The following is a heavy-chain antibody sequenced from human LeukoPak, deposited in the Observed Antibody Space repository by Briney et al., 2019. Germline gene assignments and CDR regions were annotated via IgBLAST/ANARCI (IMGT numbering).Heavy chain of an antibody. CDR3: ARAPIPSPFYFGY. D-gene: IGHD2-21*01. V-gene: IGHV3-20*04. J-gene: IGHJ4*02. CDR2: INWNGGST. CDR1: GFAFDDHG. Sequence: PGGSLRLSCTTSGFAFDDHGMSWVRQVPGKGLEWVSGINWNGGSTGYADPLRGRFTISRDNAKNSLYLQMDSLRAEDTALYYCARAPIPSPFYFGYWGQGTLVTVSS.